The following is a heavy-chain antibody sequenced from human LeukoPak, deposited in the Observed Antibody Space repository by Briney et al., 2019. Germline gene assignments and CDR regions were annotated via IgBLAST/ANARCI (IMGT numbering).Heavy chain of an antibody. CDR3: ARGGVRGAPVAGTDFDY. Sequence: ASVKVSCKASGYTFTSYAMHWVRQAPGQRLEWMGWNNAGNGNTKYSQKFQGRVTITRDTSASTAYMELSSLRSEDTAVYYCARGGVRGAPVAGTDFDYWGQGTLVTVSS. D-gene: IGHD6-19*01. V-gene: IGHV1-3*01. J-gene: IGHJ4*02. CDR1: GYTFTSYA. CDR2: NNAGNGNT.